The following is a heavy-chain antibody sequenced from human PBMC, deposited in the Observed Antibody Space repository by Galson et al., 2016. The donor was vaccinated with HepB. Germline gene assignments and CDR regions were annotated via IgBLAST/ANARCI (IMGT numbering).Heavy chain of an antibody. CDR2: INPNTAGT. Sequence: SVKVSCKASGYTFTAYYMHWVRQAPGQGLEWMGWINPNTAGTTYAQKFQGRVTMTRDTSIGTAYMELSRLRSDDTAVYYCARVLGDILTGYYIDYWGQGTLVTVSS. D-gene: IGHD3-9*01. J-gene: IGHJ4*02. CDR1: GYTFTAYY. CDR3: ARVLGDILTGYYIDY. V-gene: IGHV1-2*02.